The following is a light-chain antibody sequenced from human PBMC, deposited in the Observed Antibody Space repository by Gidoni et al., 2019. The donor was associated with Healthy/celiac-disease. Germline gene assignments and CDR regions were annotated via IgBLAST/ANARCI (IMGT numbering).Light chain of an antibody. CDR3: QQRYSTQWT. V-gene: IGKV1-39*01. J-gene: IGKJ1*01. CDR1: QSISSY. Sequence: DIQLTQSPSSLSAAVGDRVTITCRASQSISSYLNWYQQKPGKAPKILIYAASSLQSGVPSRFSGSGSGTDFTLTISSLQPEDFATYYCQQRYSTQWTFGQGTKVEIK. CDR2: AAS.